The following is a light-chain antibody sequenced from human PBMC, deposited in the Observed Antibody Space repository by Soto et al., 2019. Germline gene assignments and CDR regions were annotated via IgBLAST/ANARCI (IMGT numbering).Light chain of an antibody. CDR2: DVS. V-gene: IGKV3-11*01. CDR1: HSVTTH. CDR3: QHRTNRYT. J-gene: IGKJ2*01. Sequence: EIVLTQSPDTLSLSPGERATLSCWASHSVTTHLAWFQQRPGQTPRLLIYDVSTRATGVPARFSGTGSETDFTLTISGLQSEDSAVYYCQHRTNRYTFGQGTKVDIK.